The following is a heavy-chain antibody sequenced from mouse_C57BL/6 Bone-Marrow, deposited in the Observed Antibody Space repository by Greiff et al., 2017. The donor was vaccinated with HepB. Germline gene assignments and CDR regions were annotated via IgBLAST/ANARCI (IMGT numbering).Heavy chain of an antibody. CDR2: IDPSDSYT. V-gene: IGHV1-50*01. J-gene: IGHJ1*03. Sequence: QVQLQQPGAELVKPGASVKLSCKASGYTFTSYWMQWVKQRPGQGLEWIGEIDPSDSYTNYNQKFKGKATLTVDTSSSTAYMQLSSLTSEDSAVYYCARDGSCGGWYFDVWGTGTTVTVSS. CDR1: GYTFTSYW. CDR3: ARDGSCGGWYFDV.